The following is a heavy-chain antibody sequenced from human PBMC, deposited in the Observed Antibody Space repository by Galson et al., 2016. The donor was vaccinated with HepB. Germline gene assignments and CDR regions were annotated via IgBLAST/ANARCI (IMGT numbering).Heavy chain of an antibody. Sequence: SVKVSCKASGCTFTGYYMHWVRQAPGQGLEWMGWINPNSGGTKFAQKFQGRVTMTRDTSISTAYMELSRLRSDDTAVYYCASSSSNWGGMDAWGQGTTVTISS. CDR2: INPNSGGT. J-gene: IGHJ6*02. V-gene: IGHV1-2*02. CDR3: ASSSSNWGGMDA. D-gene: IGHD6-13*01. CDR1: GCTFTGYY.